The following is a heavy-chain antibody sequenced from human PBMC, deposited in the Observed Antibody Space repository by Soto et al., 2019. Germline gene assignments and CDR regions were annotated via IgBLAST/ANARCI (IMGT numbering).Heavy chain of an antibody. J-gene: IGHJ6*03. D-gene: IGHD2-2*01. V-gene: IGHV3-23*01. Sequence: GGSLRLSCAASGFTFSSYAMHWVRRAPGKGLEWVSAISGSGGSTYYADSVKGRFTISRDNSKNTLYLQMNSLRAEDTAVYYCAKAQQYQLLWDYYYYYMDVWGKGTTVTVSS. CDR1: GFTFSSYA. CDR2: ISGSGGST. CDR3: AKAQQYQLLWDYYYYYMDV.